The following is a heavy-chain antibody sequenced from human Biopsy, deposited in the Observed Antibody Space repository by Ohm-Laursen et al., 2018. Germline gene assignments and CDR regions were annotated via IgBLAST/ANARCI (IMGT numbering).Heavy chain of an antibody. CDR3: ARHYYDTSGYNWFDP. CDR2: VMPFFGTA. D-gene: IGHD3-22*01. J-gene: IGHJ5*02. Sequence: ESSVKVSCKASGGTFISDIFAWVRQAPGQRPEWMGDVMPFFGTAQYAPKLQGRVSMTADKTTYTAYMELTSLTSEDTAVYFCARHYYDTSGYNWFDPWGQGTLVTVSS. V-gene: IGHV1-69*06. CDR1: GGTFISDI.